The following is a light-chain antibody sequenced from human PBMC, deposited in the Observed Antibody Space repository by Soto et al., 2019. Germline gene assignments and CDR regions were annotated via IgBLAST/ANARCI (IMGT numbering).Light chain of an antibody. Sequence: EIVLTQSPATLSLYPGERATVSCRASQSVSSHLAWYQQKRGQAPRLLIYDASSRATGIPARFSGSGSGTDFTLTISSLEPEDFAVYYCQQGGNWPLTFGQGTLLEIK. V-gene: IGKV3-11*01. CDR2: DAS. CDR3: QQGGNWPLT. CDR1: QSVSSH. J-gene: IGKJ5*01.